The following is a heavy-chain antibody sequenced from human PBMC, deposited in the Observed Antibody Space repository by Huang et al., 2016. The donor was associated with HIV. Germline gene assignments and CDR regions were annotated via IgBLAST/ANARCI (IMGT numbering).Heavy chain of an antibody. Sequence: QVQLVESGGGVVQPGRSLRLSCAASGFTFSSYGMHWVRQGQGKGMEWVAVIWYDGSNKYYADSVKGRFTISRDNSKNTLYLQMNSLKTEDTAVYYCALKGDSSGWEYFRHWGQGTLVTVSS. CDR2: IWYDGSNK. CDR3: ALKGDSSGWEYFRH. CDR1: GFTFSSYG. V-gene: IGHV3-33*08. D-gene: IGHD6-19*01. J-gene: IGHJ1*01.